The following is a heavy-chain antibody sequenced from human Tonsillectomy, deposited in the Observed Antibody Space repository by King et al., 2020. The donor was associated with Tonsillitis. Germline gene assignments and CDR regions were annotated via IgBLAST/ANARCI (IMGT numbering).Heavy chain of an antibody. CDR3: AKAGEGAGESRSGEGADKGPGEED. V-gene: IGHV3-30*02. CDR2: IRYDGSNK. D-gene: IGHD3-10*01. J-gene: IGHJ4*02. Sequence: PLVASWGGVVQPWGSLILSCAASGFPFSSSGMPWVRQAPATGLEWVAFIRYDGSNKYYGDSVKGRFTISRDNSKHTLYLQMNSLSAADTAVYSCAKAGEGAGESRSGEGADKGPGEEDGGQGTRGT. CDR1: GFPFSSSG.